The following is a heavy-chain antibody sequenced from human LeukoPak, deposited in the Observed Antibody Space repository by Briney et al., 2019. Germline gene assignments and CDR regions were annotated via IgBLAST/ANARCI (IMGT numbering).Heavy chain of an antibody. CDR2: ISSSSSYI. J-gene: IGHJ4*02. D-gene: IGHD4-17*01. CDR3: AGEGPLGDYVPAY. CDR1: GFTFSSYS. Sequence: GGSLRLSCAASGFTFSSYSMNWVRQAPGKGLEWVSSISSSSSYIYYADSVKGRFTISRDNAKNSLYLQMNSLRAEDTAVYYCAGEGPLGDYVPAYWGQGTLVTVSS. V-gene: IGHV3-21*01.